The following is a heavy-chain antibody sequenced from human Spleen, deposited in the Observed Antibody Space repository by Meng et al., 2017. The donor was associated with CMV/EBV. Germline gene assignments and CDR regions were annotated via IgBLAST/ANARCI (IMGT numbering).Heavy chain of an antibody. V-gene: IGHV4-34*01. CDR1: GDSFSNYF. J-gene: IGHJ6*02. Sequence: GSLRLSCAVYGDSFSNYFWNWVRQPPGKGLEWIGEINNKASTNYNPSLKSRVTMSVDTSKNQFSLKLTSLTAADTAVYYCARSNYCNTIPCSLLRADYYYGLDVWGQGTTVTVSS. D-gene: IGHD2/OR15-2a*01. CDR3: ARSNYCNTIPCSLLRADYYYGLDV. CDR2: INNKAST.